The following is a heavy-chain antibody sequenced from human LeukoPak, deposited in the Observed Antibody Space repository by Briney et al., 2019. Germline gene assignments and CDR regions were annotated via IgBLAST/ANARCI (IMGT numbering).Heavy chain of an antibody. Sequence: GGSLRLSCAASGFTFSSYNMNWVRQAPGKGLEWVSYISSSSSTIYYADSVKGRFTISRDNAKNSLYLQMNSLRAEDTAVYYCATGGGGRFWGQGTLVTVSS. J-gene: IGHJ4*02. CDR1: GFTFSSYN. V-gene: IGHV3-48*04. D-gene: IGHD3-16*01. CDR2: ISSSSSTI. CDR3: ATGGGGRF.